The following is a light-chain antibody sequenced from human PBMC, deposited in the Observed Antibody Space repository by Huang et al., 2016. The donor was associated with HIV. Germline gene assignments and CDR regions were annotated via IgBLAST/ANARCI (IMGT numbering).Light chain of an antibody. J-gene: IGKJ1*01. CDR2: KVS. Sequence: DVIMTQSPLLLPVTLGQPAAISCRSSQTLVHTDGNTYLNWFLQRPGQSPRRLIYKVSNRDSGVPDRFTGSGSGIEFTQTISRVEAEDVGIYYCMQGTHWPPGTFGQGTNMEIK. CDR3: MQGTHWPPGT. CDR1: QTLVHTDGNTY. V-gene: IGKV2-30*02.